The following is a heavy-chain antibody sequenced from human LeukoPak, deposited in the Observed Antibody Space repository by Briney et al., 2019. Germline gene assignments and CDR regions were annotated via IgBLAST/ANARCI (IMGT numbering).Heavy chain of an antibody. CDR1: GFTFSTYA. CDR3: ARALVWLDHYYGVDV. D-gene: IGHD6-19*01. CDR2: ISYDGSNK. V-gene: IGHV3-30-3*01. Sequence: GRSLRLSCAASGFTFSTYAMHWVRQAPGKALEWVAVISYDGSNKYYADSMKGRFTISRDNSKNTLYLQVNSLRAEDTAVYYCARALVWLDHYYGVDVWGQGTTVTVTS. J-gene: IGHJ6*02.